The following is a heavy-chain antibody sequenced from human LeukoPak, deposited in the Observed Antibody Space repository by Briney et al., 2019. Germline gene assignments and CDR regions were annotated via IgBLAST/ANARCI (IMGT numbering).Heavy chain of an antibody. D-gene: IGHD3-3*02. V-gene: IGHV3-21*01. Sequence: GGSLRLSCAASGVTFSDSAMTWVRQVPVKGLEWVSSISSSGSYIYYADSVKGRFTISRDNAKNSLYLQMNSLRADDTAVHHCARGAGTIFGEYYYYMDVWGKGTAVTVSS. J-gene: IGHJ6*03. CDR3: ARGAGTIFGEYYYYMDV. CDR2: ISSSGSYI. CDR1: GVTFSDSA.